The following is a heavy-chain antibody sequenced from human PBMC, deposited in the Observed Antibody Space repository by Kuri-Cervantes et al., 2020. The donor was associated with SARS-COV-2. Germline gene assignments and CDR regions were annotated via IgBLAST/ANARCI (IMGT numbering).Heavy chain of an antibody. CDR3: ARGRRYSYVNYYYGMDV. Sequence: GSLRLSCAVYGGSFSGYYWTWIRQPPGKGLEWIGEINHSGSTNYNPSLKSRVTILVDTSKNQFSLILSSVTAADTAVYYCARGRRYSYVNYYYGMDVWGQGTTVTVSS. CDR2: INHSGST. CDR1: GGSFSGYY. D-gene: IGHD5-18*01. V-gene: IGHV4-34*01. J-gene: IGHJ6*02.